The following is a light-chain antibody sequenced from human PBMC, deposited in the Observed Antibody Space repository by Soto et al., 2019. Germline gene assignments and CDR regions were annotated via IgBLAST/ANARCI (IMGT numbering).Light chain of an antibody. Sequence: QAVVTQEPSFSVSPGGTITMTCGLSSGSVSTNYYPSWYQQTPGQAPRTLIYNTNTRSSGVPDRFSGSILGNKAALTITGAQAQDESDYYCVLYVGSGIFVFGGGTKVTVL. CDR2: NTN. CDR1: SGSVSTNYY. CDR3: VLYVGSGIFV. V-gene: IGLV8-61*01. J-gene: IGLJ3*02.